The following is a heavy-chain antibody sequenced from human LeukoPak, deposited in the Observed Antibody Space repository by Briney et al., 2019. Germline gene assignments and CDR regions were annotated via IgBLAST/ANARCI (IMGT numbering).Heavy chain of an antibody. CDR2: ISSSSSYI. J-gene: IGHJ4*02. Sequence: GGSLRLSCAASGFTFSSNSMNWVCQAPGQGLEWVSSISSSSSYIYYSDSVKGRFTISRDNAKNSLDLQMNSLSSEDTAVYYSARDGNCSSTSGYPYYFDYWGQGTLVTVSS. D-gene: IGHD2-2*01. CDR3: ARDGNCSSTSGYPYYFDY. V-gene: IGHV3-21*06. CDR1: GFTFSSNS.